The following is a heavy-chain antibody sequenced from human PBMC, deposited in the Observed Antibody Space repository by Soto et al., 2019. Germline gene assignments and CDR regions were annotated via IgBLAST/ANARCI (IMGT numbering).Heavy chain of an antibody. Sequence: QVTLKESGPVLVKPTETLTLTCTVSGFSLSNARMGVSWIRQPPGKALEWLAHIFSNDEKSYSTSLKSRLTIPKATSKSQVVLTMTNMDPVDTATYYCARVVVAATPAAVTSGDNWFAPWGQGTLVTVSS. CDR3: ARVVVAATPAAVTSGDNWFAP. J-gene: IGHJ5*02. CDR2: IFSNDEK. CDR1: GFSLSNARMG. V-gene: IGHV2-26*01. D-gene: IGHD2-15*01.